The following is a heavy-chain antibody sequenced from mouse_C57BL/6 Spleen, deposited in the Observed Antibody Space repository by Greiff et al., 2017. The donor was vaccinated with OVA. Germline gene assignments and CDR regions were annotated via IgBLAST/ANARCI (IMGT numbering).Heavy chain of an antibody. J-gene: IGHJ1*03. V-gene: IGHV5-12*01. CDR2: ISNGGGST. Sequence: DVKLVESGGGLVQPGGSLKLSCAASGFTFSDYYMYWVRQTPEKRLEWVAYISNGGGSTYYPDTVKGRFTISRDNAKNTLYLQMSRLKSEDTAMYYCARQTVVEDWYFDVWGTGTTVTVSS. D-gene: IGHD1-1*01. CDR1: GFTFSDYY. CDR3: ARQTVVEDWYFDV.